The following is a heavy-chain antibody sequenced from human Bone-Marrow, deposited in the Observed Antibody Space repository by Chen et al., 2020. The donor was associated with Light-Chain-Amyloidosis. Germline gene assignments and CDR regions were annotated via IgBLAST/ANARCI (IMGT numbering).Heavy chain of an antibody. D-gene: IGHD4-17*01. CDR2: IYNSGKT. J-gene: IGHJ4*02. CDR1: GFTVSSNY. V-gene: IGHV3-53*02. CDR3: ARDTLYGDRLDH. Sequence: EVQLVETGGRLIQPGGSLRLSCAASGFTVSSNYMSWVRQAPGKGLEWVAVIYNSGKTYYTDSGKGRFTVSRDNSKNTLYLQMNSLRAEDTAVYYCARDTLYGDRLDHWGQGTLVTVSA.